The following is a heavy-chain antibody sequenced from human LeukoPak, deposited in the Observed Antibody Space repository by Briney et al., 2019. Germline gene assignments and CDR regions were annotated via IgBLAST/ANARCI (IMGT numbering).Heavy chain of an antibody. D-gene: IGHD3-10*01. CDR2: ISSSGSIT. CDR3: ARPGITAFDI. CDR1: GFTLSSHN. J-gene: IGHJ3*02. V-gene: IGHV3-48*01. Sequence: GGSLRLSCVASGFTLSSHNVNWVRQAPGKGLEWVSHISSSGSITYYGDSVKGRITISRDNAKNSVSLYMNSLRAEDSAVYYCARPGITAFDIWGQGTMVTVSS.